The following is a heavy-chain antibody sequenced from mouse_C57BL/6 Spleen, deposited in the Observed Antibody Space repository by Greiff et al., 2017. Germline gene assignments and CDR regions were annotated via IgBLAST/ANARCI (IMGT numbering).Heavy chain of an antibody. CDR3: ARRDYYGSSYAMDY. D-gene: IGHD1-1*01. V-gene: IGHV1-52*01. CDR2: IDPSDSAT. Sequence: QVKLQQPGAELVRPGSSVKLSCKASGYTFTSYWMHWVKQRPIQGLEWIGNIDPSDSATHYNQKFKDKATLTVDKSSSTAYMQLSSLTSEDSAVYYWARRDYYGSSYAMDYWGQGTSVTVSS. CDR1: GYTFTSYW. J-gene: IGHJ4*01.